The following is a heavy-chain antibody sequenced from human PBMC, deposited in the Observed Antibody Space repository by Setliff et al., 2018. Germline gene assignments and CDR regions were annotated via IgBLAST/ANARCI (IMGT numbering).Heavy chain of an antibody. J-gene: IGHJ4*02. CDR3: ARGGTYRYFDY. CDR2: VFFNGAA. CDR1: GGSISGTSTETYL. V-gene: IGHV4-61*01. Sequence: SETLSLTCTVSGGSISGTSTETYLWSWIRQPPGKGLEFIGYVFFNGAAKYDTSLKSRVAISVDTSKEQFSLKLSSVTAADTAVYFCARGGTYRYFDYWGQGAQVTVSS. D-gene: IGHD3-16*02.